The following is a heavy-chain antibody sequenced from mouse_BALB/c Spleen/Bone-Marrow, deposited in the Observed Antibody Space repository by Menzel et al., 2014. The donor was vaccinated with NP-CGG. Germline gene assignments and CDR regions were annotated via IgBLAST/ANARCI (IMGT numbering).Heavy chain of an antibody. CDR1: GYSITSDYA. CDR3: ARYDYDVGYFDY. V-gene: IGHV3-2*02. J-gene: IGHJ2*01. CDR2: ISYSGST. D-gene: IGHD2-4*01. Sequence: EVKVEESGPGLVKPSQSLSLTSTVTGYSITSDYAWNWIRQFPGNKLEWMGYISYSGSTSYNPSLKSRISITRDTSKNQFFLQLNSVTTEDTATYYCARYDYDVGYFDYWGQGTTLTVSS.